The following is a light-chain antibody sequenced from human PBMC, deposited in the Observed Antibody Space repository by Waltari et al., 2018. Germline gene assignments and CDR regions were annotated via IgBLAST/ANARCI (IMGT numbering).Light chain of an antibody. J-gene: IGLJ3*02. Sequence: QSALTQPASVSGSPGQSLTISCTGTSGDIGNYKFVSWYQQEPGRAPNLIVYDVSQWPSGVSDRVAGSKSGNTASLTISGIQAEDEAEYYCSSYTTTSRWVFGGGTKLTVL. CDR1: SGDIGNYKF. V-gene: IGLV2-14*01. CDR2: DVS. CDR3: SSYTTTSRWV.